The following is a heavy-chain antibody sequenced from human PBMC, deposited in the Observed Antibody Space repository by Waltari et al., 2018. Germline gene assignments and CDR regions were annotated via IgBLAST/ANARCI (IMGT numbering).Heavy chain of an antibody. D-gene: IGHD5-12*01. Sequence: QVQLVQSGSELKEPGASVTVSCTASGFIFSAYAINWVRQAPGQGLEWMGWININTGKPTYAQAFTGRFVFSLDTSATTAYLQISSLKAEDTAVYYCARDVSSVAQFYFDYWGQGTLVTVAS. J-gene: IGHJ4*02. CDR3: ARDVSSVAQFYFDY. V-gene: IGHV7-4-1*02. CDR1: GFIFSAYA. CDR2: ININTGKP.